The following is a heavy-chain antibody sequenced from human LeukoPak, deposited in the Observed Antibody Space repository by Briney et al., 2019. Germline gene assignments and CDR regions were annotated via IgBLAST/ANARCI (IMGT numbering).Heavy chain of an antibody. J-gene: IGHJ4*02. D-gene: IGHD2-15*01. CDR3: AREGYLSFDY. CDR2: SSSGSTI. Sequence: PVQPLDSPSVSSSGSTIYYADSVKGRFTISRDNAKNSLYLQMNSLRAEDTAVYYCAREGYLSFDYWGQGTLVTVSS. V-gene: IGHV3-69-1*01.